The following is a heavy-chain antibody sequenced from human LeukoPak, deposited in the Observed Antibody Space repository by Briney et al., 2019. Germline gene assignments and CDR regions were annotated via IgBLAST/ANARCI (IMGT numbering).Heavy chain of an antibody. CDR1: GGSISSYY. CDR2: IYYSGST. V-gene: IGHV4-59*08. J-gene: IGHJ4*02. CDR3: ASTLSGEVDY. D-gene: IGHD4-17*01. Sequence: SETLSLTCTVSGGSISSYYWSWIRQPPGKGLEWIGYIYYSGSTNYDPSLKSRVTISVDTSKNQFSLRLSSVTAADTAVYYCASTLSGEVDYWGQGTLVTVSS.